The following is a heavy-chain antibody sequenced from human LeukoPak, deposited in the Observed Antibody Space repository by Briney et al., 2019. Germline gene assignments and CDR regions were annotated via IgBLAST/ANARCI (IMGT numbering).Heavy chain of an antibody. CDR1: GFTFSSYS. CDR3: AKDDYSNLLGDV. V-gene: IGHV3-48*04. J-gene: IGHJ6*04. CDR2: ISSSSSTI. D-gene: IGHD4-11*01. Sequence: GGSLRLSCAASGFTFSSYSMNWVRQAPGKGLEWVSYISSSSSTIYYADSVKGRFTISRDNAKNTLYLQMNSLRAEDTAVYYCAKDDYSNLLGDVWGKGTTVTVSS.